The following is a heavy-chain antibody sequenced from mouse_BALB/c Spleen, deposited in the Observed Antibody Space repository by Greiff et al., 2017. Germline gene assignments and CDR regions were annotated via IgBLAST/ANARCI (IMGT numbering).Heavy chain of an antibody. Sequence: EVQGVESGGGLVQPKGSLKLSCAASGFTFNTYAMNWVRQAPGKGLEWVARIRSKSNNYATYYTDSVKDRFTISRDDSQSMLYLQMNNLKTEDTAMYYCVRQLGLAYWGQGTLVTVSA. CDR1: GFTFNTYA. D-gene: IGHD4-1*02. J-gene: IGHJ3*01. CDR3: VRQLGLAY. CDR2: IRSKSNNYAT. V-gene: IGHV10-1*02.